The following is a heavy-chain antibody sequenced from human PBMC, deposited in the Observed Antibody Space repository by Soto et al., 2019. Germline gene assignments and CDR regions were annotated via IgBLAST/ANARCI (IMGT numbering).Heavy chain of an antibody. J-gene: IGHJ4*02. D-gene: IGHD3-22*01. Sequence: ASVKVSCKASGYTFTGYYMHWVRQAPGQGLEWMGWINPNSGGTNYAQKFQGRVTMTRDTSISTAYMELSRLRSDDTAVYYCARALGYYDSSGYYPFDYWGQGTLVTVYS. CDR2: INPNSGGT. CDR1: GYTFTGYY. CDR3: ARALGYYDSSGYYPFDY. V-gene: IGHV1-2*02.